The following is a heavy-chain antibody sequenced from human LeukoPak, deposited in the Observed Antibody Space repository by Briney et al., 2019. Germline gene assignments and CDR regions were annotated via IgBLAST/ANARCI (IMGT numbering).Heavy chain of an antibody. Sequence: GGSLRLSCTASGFTFCDYAMSWFRQAPGKGLEWVGFIRSKAYGGTTEYAASVKGRFTISRDDSKSIAYLQMNSLKTEDTAVYYCTREARTSIVGAPSRYWGQGTLVTVSS. V-gene: IGHV3-49*03. J-gene: IGHJ4*02. CDR1: GFTFCDYA. CDR3: TREARTSIVGAPSRY. D-gene: IGHD1-26*01. CDR2: IRSKAYGGTT.